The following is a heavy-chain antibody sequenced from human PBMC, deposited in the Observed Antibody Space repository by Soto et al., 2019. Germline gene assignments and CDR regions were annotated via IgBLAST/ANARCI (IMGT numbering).Heavy chain of an antibody. CDR1: GFTFSDYT. J-gene: IGHJ2*01. Sequence: EVNLLESGGGLVRPVGSLRLSCVASGFTFSDYTMSWVRQAPGKGLEWISIINGTGEIPSYADSVKGRFTVSRDNSKNTLYLQMDGLKAEDTAVYFCQAPAVLWGRGTLVSVS. CDR3: QAPAVL. CDR2: INGTGEIP. V-gene: IGHV3-23*01. D-gene: IGHD6-19*01.